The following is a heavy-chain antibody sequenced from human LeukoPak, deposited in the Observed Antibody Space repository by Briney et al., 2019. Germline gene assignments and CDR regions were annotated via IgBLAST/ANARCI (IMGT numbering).Heavy chain of an antibody. D-gene: IGHD6-13*01. CDR1: GFSISSYY. Sequence: SGTLSLTCTVAGFSISSYYWSCIRQPAGEGLEWIGFIYTSGSTNYNPSLKSRVTMSVDTSKNQFSLKLSSVTAADTAVYYCARERGLYSSSWFNWFDPWGQGTLVTVSS. V-gene: IGHV4-4*07. CDR3: ARERGLYSSSWFNWFDP. J-gene: IGHJ5*02. CDR2: IYTSGST.